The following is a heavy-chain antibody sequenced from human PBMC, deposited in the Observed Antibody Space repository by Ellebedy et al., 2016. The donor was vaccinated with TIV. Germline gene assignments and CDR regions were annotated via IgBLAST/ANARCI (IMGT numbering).Heavy chain of an antibody. J-gene: IGHJ6*02. CDR3: ARHEVDYDFWSGYYNYYYYYGMDV. CDR1: GGSISSSSYY. Sequence: MPSETLSLTCTVSGGSISSSSYYWGWIRQPPGKGLEWIGSIYYSGSTYYNPSLKSRVTISVDTSKNQFSLKLSSVTAADTAGYYCARHEVDYDFWSGYYNYYYYYGMDVWGQGTTVTVSS. V-gene: IGHV4-39*01. CDR2: IYYSGST. D-gene: IGHD3-3*01.